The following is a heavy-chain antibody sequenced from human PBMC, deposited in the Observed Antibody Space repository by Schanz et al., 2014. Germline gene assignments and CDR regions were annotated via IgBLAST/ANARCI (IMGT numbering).Heavy chain of an antibody. V-gene: IGHV3-23*04. CDR1: GLNFDYYA. D-gene: IGHD3-16*02. J-gene: IGHJ4*02. Sequence: VQLVESGGGVVQPGRSLRLSCATSGLNFDYYAMSWVRQAPGKGLEWVSGISGSGVITYYEDSVKGRFTISRDNSKNTLYLQMNSLRAEDTAIYYCAKYRYSVFDFDYWGQGTLVTVSS. CDR3: AKYRYSVFDFDY. CDR2: ISGSGVIT.